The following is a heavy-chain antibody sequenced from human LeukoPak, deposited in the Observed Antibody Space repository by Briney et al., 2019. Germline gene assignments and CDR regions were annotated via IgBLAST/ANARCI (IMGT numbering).Heavy chain of an antibody. CDR1: GFTGFTFSSYS. V-gene: IGHV3-30*02. J-gene: IGHJ4*02. Sequence: GGSLRLSCAASGFTGFTFSSYSMNWARQAPGKRLEWVAFIRFDVSDDYYADSVKGRFTISRDNSKNTLFLQMNGLRADDTAVYYCATMGVYGSATYYSFDYWGQGTLVTVSS. CDR2: IRFDVSDD. D-gene: IGHD3-10*01. CDR3: ATMGVYGSATYYSFDY.